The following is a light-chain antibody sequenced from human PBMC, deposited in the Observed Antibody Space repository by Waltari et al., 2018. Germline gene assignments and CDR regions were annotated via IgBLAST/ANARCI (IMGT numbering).Light chain of an antibody. V-gene: IGKV1-39*01. J-gene: IGKJ2*01. CDR2: TTS. CDR1: QSIRKF. Sequence: DIQMTQSPSSLSASVGDRVTITCRASQSIRKFLNWYHQMPGKAPKLLIYTTSSLKGGVPSRFSGRGSGTESTLTISSLQPEDFGTYFCQQGDSMPYTFGQGTKVEMK. CDR3: QQGDSMPYT.